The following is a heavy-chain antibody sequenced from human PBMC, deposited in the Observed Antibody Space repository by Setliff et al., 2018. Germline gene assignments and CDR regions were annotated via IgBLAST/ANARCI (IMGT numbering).Heavy chain of an antibody. V-gene: IGHV1-18*01. CDR3: ARDRSGAGDYYDSSGYYDY. J-gene: IGHJ4*02. CDR2: ISAYNGNT. Sequence: ASVKVSCKASGYTFTSYGISWVRQAPGQGLEWMGWISAYNGNTNYAQKLQGRVTMATDTSTSTAYMELRSLRSDDTAVYYCARDRSGAGDYYDSSGYYDYWGQGTLVTVSS. D-gene: IGHD3-22*01. CDR1: GYTFTSYG.